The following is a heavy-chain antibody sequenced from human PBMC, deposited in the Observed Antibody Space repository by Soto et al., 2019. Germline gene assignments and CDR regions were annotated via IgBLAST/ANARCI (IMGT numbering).Heavy chain of an antibody. V-gene: IGHV3-30*18. Sequence: PGGSLSLSCAASGFTFSSYGMHWVRQAPGKGLEWVAAISYDGSNKYYADSVKGRFTISRDNSKNTLYLQMNSLRAEDTAVYYCAKERSGYDLLFDYWGQGTLVTVSS. CDR1: GFTFSSYG. J-gene: IGHJ4*02. D-gene: IGHD5-12*01. CDR3: AKERSGYDLLFDY. CDR2: ISYDGSNK.